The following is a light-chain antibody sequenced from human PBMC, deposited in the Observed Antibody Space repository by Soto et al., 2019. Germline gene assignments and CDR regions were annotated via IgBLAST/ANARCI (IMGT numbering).Light chain of an antibody. Sequence: EILLTQSPCTLSLSPGDRATLCCRSGETVAGSYLAWYQQKPGQAPRLLIHGASTRATGIADRFSGSGSGTDFTLTISSLQPEDIAAYYCQQHSNRPLTFGGGTKVDIK. CDR2: GAS. J-gene: IGKJ4*01. CDR1: ETVAGSY. V-gene: IGKV3D-20*02. CDR3: QQHSNRPLT.